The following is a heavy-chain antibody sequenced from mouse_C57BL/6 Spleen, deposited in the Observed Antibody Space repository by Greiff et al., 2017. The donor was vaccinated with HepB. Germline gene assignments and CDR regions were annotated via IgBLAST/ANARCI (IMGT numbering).Heavy chain of an antibody. CDR2: IDPSDSYT. Sequence: QVQLQQPGAELVKPGASVKLSCKASGYTFTSYWMQWVKQRPGQGLEWIGEIDPSDSYTNYNQKFKGKATLTVDTSSSTSYMQLSSLTSEDAAVDYAAQTWTKAWFAYWGQGTLVTVSA. CDR1: GYTFTSYW. CDR3: AQTWTKAWFAY. J-gene: IGHJ3*01. V-gene: IGHV1-50*01.